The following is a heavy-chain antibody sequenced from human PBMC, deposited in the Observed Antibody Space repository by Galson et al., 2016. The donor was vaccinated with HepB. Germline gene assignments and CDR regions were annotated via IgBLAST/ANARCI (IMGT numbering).Heavy chain of an antibody. CDR2: ICHSGST. Sequence: SETLSLTCAVSGYSISNGYYWGWIRQPPGKGLEWIGNICHSGSTYFNPSLNSRVTISVDTSKNQFSLKLTSVTAADTAVYYCARDPTRPWANDASDIWGQGTMVAVSS. V-gene: IGHV4-38-2*02. CDR3: ARDPTRPWANDASDI. D-gene: IGHD1-1*01. CDR1: GYSISNGYY. J-gene: IGHJ3*02.